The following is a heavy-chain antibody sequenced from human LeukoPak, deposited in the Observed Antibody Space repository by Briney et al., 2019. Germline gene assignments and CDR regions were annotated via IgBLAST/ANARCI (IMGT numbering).Heavy chain of an antibody. V-gene: IGHV3-48*03. CDR1: GFTFSNYE. D-gene: IGHD1-26*01. CDR2: ITSSGGTI. Sequence: PGGSLRLSCAASGFTFSNYEMNWVRQAPGKGLEWLSYITSSGGTIYYADSVKGRFTISRDNAKNSLDLQMNSLRGEDTAVYYCAPILGGTRARGFDLWGQGTLVTVSS. CDR3: APILGGTRARGFDL. J-gene: IGHJ4*02.